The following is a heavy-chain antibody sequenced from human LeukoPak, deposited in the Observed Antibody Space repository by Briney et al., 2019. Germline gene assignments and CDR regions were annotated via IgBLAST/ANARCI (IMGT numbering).Heavy chain of an antibody. Sequence: PGGSLRLSCAASGFTFDDYGMSWVRQPPGKGLEWVSGINWNGGSTGYADSVKGRFTISRDNAKNSLYLQMNSLRAEDTALYYCARDRDIVVVVAATPVRYFDYWGQGTLVTVSS. CDR2: INWNGGST. J-gene: IGHJ4*02. CDR3: ARDRDIVVVVAATPVRYFDY. V-gene: IGHV3-20*04. CDR1: GFTFDDYG. D-gene: IGHD2-15*01.